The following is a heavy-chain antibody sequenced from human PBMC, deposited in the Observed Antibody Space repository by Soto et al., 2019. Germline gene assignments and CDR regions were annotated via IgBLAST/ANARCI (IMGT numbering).Heavy chain of an antibody. V-gene: IGHV4-30-4*01. CDR2: IYNGGST. Sequence: SETLSLTCTVSGGSIRSGDNYWSWIRQPPGKGLEWIGYIYNGGSTYYNPSLKSRVTMALDTSKNQFSLQLSSVTAAETAVYYCVRGNYAPLPRYWGQGTLVTVSS. CDR3: VRGNYAPLPRY. J-gene: IGHJ4*02. D-gene: IGHD3-16*01. CDR1: GGSIRSGDNY.